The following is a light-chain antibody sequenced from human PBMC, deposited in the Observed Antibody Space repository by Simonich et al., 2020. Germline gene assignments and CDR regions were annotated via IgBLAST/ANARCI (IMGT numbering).Light chain of an antibody. CDR2: WAS. J-gene: IGKJ1*01. CDR1: QSVLYSSNTKNY. V-gene: IGKV4-1*01. Sequence: DIVMTQSPDSLAVSLGERATINCKSSQSVLYSSNTKNYLAWYQQKPGQPPTLLIYWASTRGSGVPDRFRGSGSGTDFTLTISSLQAEDVAVYYCQQYYSTPWTFGQGTKVEIK. CDR3: QQYYSTPWT.